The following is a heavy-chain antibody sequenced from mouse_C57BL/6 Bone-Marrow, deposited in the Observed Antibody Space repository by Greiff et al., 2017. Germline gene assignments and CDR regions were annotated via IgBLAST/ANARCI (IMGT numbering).Heavy chain of an antibody. CDR2: IYPGDGDT. CDR3: ARTFTTGPDD. Sequence: QVQLKQSGPELVKPGASVKISCKASGYAFSSSWMNWVKQRPGKGLEWIGRIYPGDGDTNYNGKFKGKATLTEDKSSSPAYMQRSSLTSEDAAVYFCARTFTTGPDDWGPGTTLTVSS. D-gene: IGHD1-1*01. V-gene: IGHV1-82*01. CDR1: GYAFSSSW. J-gene: IGHJ2*01.